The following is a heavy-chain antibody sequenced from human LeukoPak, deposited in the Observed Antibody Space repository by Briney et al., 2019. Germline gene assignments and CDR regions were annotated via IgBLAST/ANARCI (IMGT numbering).Heavy chain of an antibody. CDR1: GFTFSNYA. D-gene: IGHD2-2*01. J-gene: IGHJ4*02. CDR3: AREGGISSGDY. CDR2: ITGSGGNT. Sequence: GGSLRLSCAASGFTFSNYAMSWVRQAPGKGLEWVSAITGSGGNTYYADSVKGRFTISRDNAKNSLYLQMNSLRAEDTAVYYCAREGGISSGDYWGQGTLVTVSS. V-gene: IGHV3-23*01.